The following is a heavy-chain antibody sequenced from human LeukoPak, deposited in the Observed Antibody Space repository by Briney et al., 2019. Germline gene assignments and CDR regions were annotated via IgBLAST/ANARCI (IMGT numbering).Heavy chain of an antibody. D-gene: IGHD3-10*01. J-gene: IGHJ4*02. CDR3: ARDSNYYGSGSYYSSKY. V-gene: IGHV1-2*02. CDR2: INPHSGGT. Sequence: ASVTVSFTSSGYTFTVYYIHWVRQAPGQGLEWMGWINPHSGGTSYAQNFQGRVTMTRETSISTAYMDLSRLRSDDTAFYYCARDSNYYGSGSYYSSKYWGQETLVTVSS. CDR1: GYTFTVYY.